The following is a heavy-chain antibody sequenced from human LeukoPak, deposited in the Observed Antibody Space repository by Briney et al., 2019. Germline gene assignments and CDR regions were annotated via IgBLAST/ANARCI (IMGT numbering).Heavy chain of an antibody. CDR3: VPKGNEGY. Sequence: GGSLRLSCAASGFTFSNYAMHWVRQAPGKGLEYVSAISPNGGTTYYADSVKGRFSISRDNSKNVLYLQMSSLRPEDTAVYYCVPKGNEGYWGQGTLVTVSS. CDR2: ISPNGGTT. CDR1: GFTFSNYA. D-gene: IGHD1-1*01. V-gene: IGHV3-64D*06. J-gene: IGHJ4*02.